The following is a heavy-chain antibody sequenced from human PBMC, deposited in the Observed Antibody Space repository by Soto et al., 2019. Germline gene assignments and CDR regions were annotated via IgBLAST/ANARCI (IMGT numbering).Heavy chain of an antibody. CDR2: IWYDGSNK. D-gene: IGHD3-22*01. J-gene: IGHJ5*02. Sequence: GGSLRLSCAASGFTFSDYYMSWIRQAPGKGLEWVAVIWYDGSNKYYADSVKGRFTISRDNSKNTLYLQMNSLRAEDTAVYYCAREGSGYSNWFDPWGQGTLVTVSS. CDR1: GFTFSDYY. CDR3: AREGSGYSNWFDP. V-gene: IGHV3-33*08.